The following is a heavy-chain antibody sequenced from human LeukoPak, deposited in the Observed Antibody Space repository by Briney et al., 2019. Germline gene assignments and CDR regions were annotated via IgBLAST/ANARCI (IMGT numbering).Heavy chain of an antibody. J-gene: IGHJ5*02. V-gene: IGHV1-2*02. D-gene: IGHD3-10*01. CDR1: GGTFNNYA. Sequence: ASVKVSCKASGGTFNNYAINWVRQAPGQGLEWMGWINPNSGGTNYAQKFQGGVTMTRDTSISTAYMELSRLRSDDTAVYYCAPGGNYYGSGSYPFDPWGQGTLVTVSS. CDR3: APGGNYYGSGSYPFDP. CDR2: INPNSGGT.